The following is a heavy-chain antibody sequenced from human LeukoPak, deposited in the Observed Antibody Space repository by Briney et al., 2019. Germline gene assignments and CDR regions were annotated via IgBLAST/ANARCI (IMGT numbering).Heavy chain of an antibody. D-gene: IGHD3-9*01. J-gene: IGHJ6*03. V-gene: IGHV1-8*03. CDR3: AREGSYYDILTGIPDYYYYMDV. CDR2: MNPNSGNT. Sequence: ASVKVSCKASGYTFTSYDINWVRQATGQGLEWMGWMNPNSGNTGYAQKFQGRVTITRNTSISTAYMELSSLRSEDTAVYYCAREGSYYDILTGIPDYYYYMDVWGKGTTVTISS. CDR1: GYTFTSYD.